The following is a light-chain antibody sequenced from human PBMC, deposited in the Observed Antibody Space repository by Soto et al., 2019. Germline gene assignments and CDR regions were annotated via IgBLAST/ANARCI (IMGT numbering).Light chain of an antibody. CDR3: QQSYITPST. CDR2: GAS. Sequence: EIVLTQSPGTLSLSPGERATLSCRASQSVSSSYLAWYQQKPGQAPRLLIYGASSRATGIPDRFSGSGSGTDFTLTISRLEPEDFATYSCQQSYITPSTFGQGTKLEIK. CDR1: QSVSSSY. J-gene: IGKJ2*01. V-gene: IGKV3-20*01.